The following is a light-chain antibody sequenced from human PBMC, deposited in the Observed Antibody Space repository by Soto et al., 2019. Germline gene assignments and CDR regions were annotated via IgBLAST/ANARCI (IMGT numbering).Light chain of an antibody. J-gene: IGKJ2*01. CDR2: GAS. V-gene: IGKV3-20*01. Sequence: ELVLTQSPGTLSLSPGERATLSCRASQSVRSSSLAWHQQKPGQTPILLIYGASSRATGIPDRCSGGGSGADYILTTISLVPDDFAVYYCHQHGSTQSTFGQGTKLDIK. CDR1: QSVRSSS. CDR3: HQHGSTQST.